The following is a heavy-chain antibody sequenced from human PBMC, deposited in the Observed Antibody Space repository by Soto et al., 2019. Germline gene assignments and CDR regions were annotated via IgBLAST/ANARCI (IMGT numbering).Heavy chain of an antibody. CDR2: ISSRSSYT. CDR3: ARDQRGYNYALRLDL. CDR1: GFTLSSYS. V-gene: IGHV3-21*05. J-gene: IGHJ5*02. Sequence: PGGSLRLSCAPSGFTLSSYSMSWIRQAPGSGLEWVSYISSRSSYTYYADSVKGRFTISRDNAKNSLYLEMSSLRAEDTAVYYCARDQRGYNYALRLDLWGQGILVTXSS. D-gene: IGHD5-18*01.